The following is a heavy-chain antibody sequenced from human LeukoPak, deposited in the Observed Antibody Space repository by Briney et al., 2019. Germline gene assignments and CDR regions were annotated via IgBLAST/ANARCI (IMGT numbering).Heavy chain of an antibody. D-gene: IGHD3-22*01. CDR1: GFTFSSYA. V-gene: IGHV3-23*01. CDR2: ISGSGGST. CDR3: AKDLHDSSGYSRFDY. Sequence: SGGSLRLSCAASGFTFSSYAMSWVRQAPGKGLEWVSAISGSGGSTYYADSVKGRFTISRDNSKNTLYLQMNSLRAEDTAVYYCAKDLHDSSGYSRFDYWGQGTLVTVSS. J-gene: IGHJ4*02.